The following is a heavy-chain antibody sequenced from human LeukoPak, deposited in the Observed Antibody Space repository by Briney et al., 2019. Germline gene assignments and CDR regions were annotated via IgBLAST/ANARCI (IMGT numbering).Heavy chain of an antibody. CDR3: ARESGSDAFDI. J-gene: IGHJ3*02. CDR2: ISAYNGDI. Sequence: ASVKVSCKVSGYTFTKYGVSWVRQAPGQGLEWMGWISAYNGDIKYAQRGKGRVTMTTDTSTSTVYMELRSLRSDDTAVYDCARESGSDAFDIWGQGTMVTVSS. CDR1: GYTFTKYG. V-gene: IGHV1-18*01.